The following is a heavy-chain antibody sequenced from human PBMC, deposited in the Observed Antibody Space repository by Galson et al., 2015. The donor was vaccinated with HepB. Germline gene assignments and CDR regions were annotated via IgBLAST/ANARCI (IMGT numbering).Heavy chain of an antibody. CDR2: ISGSGGST. V-gene: IGHV3-23*01. Sequence: SLRLSCAASGFTFSSYAMSWVRQAPGKGLEWVSAISGSGGSTYYADSVKGRFTISRDNSKNTLYLQMNSLRAEDTAVYYCAKDDEGSSWYGIFDYWGQGTLVTVSS. CDR3: AKDDEGSSWYGIFDY. CDR1: GFTFSSYA. D-gene: IGHD6-13*01. J-gene: IGHJ4*02.